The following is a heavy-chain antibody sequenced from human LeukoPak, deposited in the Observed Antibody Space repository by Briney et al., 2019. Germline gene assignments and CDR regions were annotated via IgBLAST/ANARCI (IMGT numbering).Heavy chain of an antibody. CDR1: GFSFSTYW. V-gene: IGHV5-51*01. Sequence: GESLKISCQGSGFSFSTYWIAWVRQLPGKGLELMGIIFPGDSDTRYSPSFQGQVSMSADKSISTAYLQWTSLKASDSATHYCARRGVSPYLYGMDAWGQGTTVTVSS. CDR2: IFPGDSDT. D-gene: IGHD2-21*01. J-gene: IGHJ6*02. CDR3: ARRGVSPYLYGMDA.